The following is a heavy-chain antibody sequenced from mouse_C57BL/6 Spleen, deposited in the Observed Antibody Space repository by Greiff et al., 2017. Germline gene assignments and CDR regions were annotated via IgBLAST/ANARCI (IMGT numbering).Heavy chain of an antibody. Sequence: EVKLVESGGGLVKPGGSLKLSCAASGFTFSDYGMHWVRQAPEKGLEWVAYISSGSSTIYYADTVKGRFTISRVNAKNTLFLQMTSLRSEDTAMYYCARSPIYYYGSSYGVDYWGQGTTLTVSS. CDR3: ARSPIYYYGSSYGVDY. D-gene: IGHD1-1*01. CDR1: GFTFSDYG. CDR2: ISSGSSTI. J-gene: IGHJ2*01. V-gene: IGHV5-17*01.